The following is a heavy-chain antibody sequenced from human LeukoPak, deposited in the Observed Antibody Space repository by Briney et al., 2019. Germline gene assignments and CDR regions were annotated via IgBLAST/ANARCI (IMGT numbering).Heavy chain of an antibody. CDR3: AARYFDWLLSPYYYGMDV. V-gene: IGHV4-4*02. CDR2: IYHSGST. Sequence: SETLSLTCAVSGGSISSSNWWSWVRQPPGKGLEWIGEIYHSGSTNYNPSLKSRVTISVDKSKNQFSLKLSSMTAADTAVYYCAARYFDWLLSPYYYGMDVWGKGTTVTVSS. CDR1: GGSISSSNW. J-gene: IGHJ6*04. D-gene: IGHD3-9*01.